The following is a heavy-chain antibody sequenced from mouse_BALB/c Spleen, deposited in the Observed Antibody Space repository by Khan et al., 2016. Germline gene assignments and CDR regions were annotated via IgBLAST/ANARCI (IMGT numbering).Heavy chain of an antibody. Sequence: VQLQESGPGLVAPSQSLSITCTVSGFSLTGFSVNWVRQPPGKALEWLGMIWGDGSTDYNSGLKSRLSFSKDDSKSQVFLKMNSLQTDDTARYFCARYYDYDGGFAYWGQGTLVTVSA. CDR3: ARYYDYDGGFAY. V-gene: IGHV2-6-7*01. D-gene: IGHD2-4*01. J-gene: IGHJ3*01. CDR2: IWGDGST. CDR1: GFSLTGFS.